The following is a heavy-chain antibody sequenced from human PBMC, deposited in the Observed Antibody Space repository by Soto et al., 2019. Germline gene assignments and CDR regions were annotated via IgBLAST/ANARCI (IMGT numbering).Heavy chain of an antibody. CDR3: ARSQGSSTSLEIYYYYYYGMDV. CDR1: GGTFSSYA. J-gene: IGHJ6*02. D-gene: IGHD2-2*01. V-gene: IGHV1-69*01. CDR2: IIPISGTA. Sequence: QVQLVQSGAEVKKPGSSVKVSCKASGGTFSSYAISWVRQAPGQGLEWMGGIIPISGTAHYAQKFQGRVTNTADESTSTAYMELSSLRSEDTAVYYCARSQGSSTSLEIYYYYYYGMDVWGHGTTVTVSS.